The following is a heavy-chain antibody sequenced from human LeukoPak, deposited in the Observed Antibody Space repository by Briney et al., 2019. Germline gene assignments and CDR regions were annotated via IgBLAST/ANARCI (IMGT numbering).Heavy chain of an antibody. J-gene: IGHJ6*02. V-gene: IGHV4-59*08. CDR3: ARQMFLGGMDV. CDR1: GASISSYF. D-gene: IGHD2/OR15-2a*01. CDR2: IYDSGST. Sequence: SETLSLTCSVSGASISSYFWSWIRQPPGKGLEWIGYIYDSGSTNYNPSLKSRVTISVDTSKDHFSLRSSSVTAADTAVYYCARQMFLGGMDVWGQGTTVTVSS.